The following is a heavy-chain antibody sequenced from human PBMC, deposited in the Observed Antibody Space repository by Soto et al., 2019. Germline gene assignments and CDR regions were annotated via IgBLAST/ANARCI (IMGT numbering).Heavy chain of an antibody. J-gene: IGHJ4*02. V-gene: IGHV1-2*02. CDR2: MNPRSGGS. CDR1: GYTFTNYY. Sequence: ASVKVSCKASGYTFTNYYMHWLRQAPGQGLEWMGWMNPRSGGSKYAQAFQDRVTMTRDASISTAYMEMTSLRHGDTALYYCAKEGGSGWYFLDYWGQGTLVTVSS. D-gene: IGHD6-19*01. CDR3: AKEGGSGWYFLDY.